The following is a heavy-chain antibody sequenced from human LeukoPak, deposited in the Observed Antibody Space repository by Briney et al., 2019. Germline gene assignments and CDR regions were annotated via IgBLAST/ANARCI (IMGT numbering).Heavy chain of an antibody. CDR2: IYYSGST. J-gene: IGHJ4*02. CDR1: GGSISSHY. V-gene: IGHV4-59*11. D-gene: IGHD6-6*01. CDR3: ASYSSYTLFDY. Sequence: SGTLSLTCTVSGGSISSHYWSWIRQPPGKGLEWIGYIYYSGSTNYNPSLKSRVTISVDTSKNQFSLKLSSVTAADTAVYYCASYSSYTLFDYWGQGTLVTVSS.